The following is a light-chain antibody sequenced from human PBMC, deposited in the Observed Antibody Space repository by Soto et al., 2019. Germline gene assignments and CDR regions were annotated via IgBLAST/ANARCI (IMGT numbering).Light chain of an antibody. CDR3: LQYYSYPLT. CDR1: QDISSY. J-gene: IGKJ3*01. CDR2: AAT. V-gene: IGKV1-8*01. Sequence: AIRMTQSPSSFSASTGDRVTITCRSSQDISSYLAWYQQKPGKAPKLLIYAATTLQSGVPSRFSDSGSGTDFTLTISCLQSEDFASYYCLQYYSYPLTCGPGTKVDIK.